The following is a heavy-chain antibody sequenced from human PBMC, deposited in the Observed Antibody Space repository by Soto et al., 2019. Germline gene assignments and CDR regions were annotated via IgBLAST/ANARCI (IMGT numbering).Heavy chain of an antibody. CDR1: GFTFSSYG. Sequence: PGGSLRLSCAASGFTFSSYGMHWVRQAPGKGLEWVSAISAGGSDTYYADSVKGRFTVSRVNSKNTLYLQMNTLRAEDTAIYYCASVPIWCGSSSCYTEGFDSWGQGTLVTVSS. J-gene: IGHJ4*02. D-gene: IGHD2-2*01. CDR3: ASVPIWCGSSSCYTEGFDS. V-gene: IGHV3-23*01. CDR2: ISAGGSDT.